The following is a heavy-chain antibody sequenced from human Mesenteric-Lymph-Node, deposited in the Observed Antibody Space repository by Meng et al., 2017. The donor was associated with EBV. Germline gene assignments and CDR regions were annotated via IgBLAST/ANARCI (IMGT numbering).Heavy chain of an antibody. D-gene: IGHD3-10*01. Sequence: QLQLQGLVPGLVKPSETLSLICSVSGGSISKSSDYWGWIRQSPGKGLEWIGSLFYNGHTYYNPSLKSRVTMSVDTSKNQFSLKVNSMSAADTAVYYCARFGAILRGFDYWGQGTLVTGSS. J-gene: IGHJ4*02. CDR2: LFYNGHT. CDR3: ARFGAILRGFDY. V-gene: IGHV4-39*07. CDR1: GGSISKSSDY.